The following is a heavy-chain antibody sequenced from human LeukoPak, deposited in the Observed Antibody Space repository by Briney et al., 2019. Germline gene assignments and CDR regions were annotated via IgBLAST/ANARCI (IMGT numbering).Heavy chain of an antibody. CDR1: GDTFSSYA. J-gene: IGHJ4*02. D-gene: IGHD2-15*01. CDR3: VSLYCSGGSCYSGWYYFDY. Sequence: GASVTVSCKASGDTFSSYAISWVRQAPGQGLEWMGGIIPIFGTANYAQKFQGRVTITADESTSTAYMELSSLRSEDTAVYYCVSLYCSGGSCYSGWYYFDYWGQGTLVTVSS. V-gene: IGHV1-69*13. CDR2: IIPIFGTA.